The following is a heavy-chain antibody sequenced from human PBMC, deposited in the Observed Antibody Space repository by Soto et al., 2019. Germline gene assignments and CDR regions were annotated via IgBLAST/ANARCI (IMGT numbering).Heavy chain of an antibody. J-gene: IGHJ6*04. D-gene: IGHD3-10*01. CDR3: ARGGSTMVRGPLVYGLDV. CDR2: IIPVFGTP. V-gene: IGHV1-69*13. Sequence: SVKVSCKASGGTFRTFAISWVRQAPGQGPEWMGGIIPVFGTPNYAQKFQGRVTITADESTSTAYMEPSSLRSEDTAVYYCARGGSTMVRGPLVYGLDVWGKGTTVTVSS. CDR1: GGTFRTFA.